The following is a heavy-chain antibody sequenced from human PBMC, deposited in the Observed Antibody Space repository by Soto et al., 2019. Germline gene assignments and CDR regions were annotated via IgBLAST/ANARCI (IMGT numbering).Heavy chain of an antibody. J-gene: IGHJ4*02. CDR2: INAGNGNT. CDR1: GYTFTSYA. V-gene: IGHV1-3*01. CDR3: ARGLNGYLYYFDY. Sequence: QVQLVQSGAEVKKPGASVKVSCKASGYTFTSYAMHWVRQAPGQRLEWMGWINAGNGNTKYSQKFQGRVTITRDTSASTAYMELSSLRSEDTAVYYCARGLNGYLYYFDYWGRGTLVTVSS. D-gene: IGHD5-18*01.